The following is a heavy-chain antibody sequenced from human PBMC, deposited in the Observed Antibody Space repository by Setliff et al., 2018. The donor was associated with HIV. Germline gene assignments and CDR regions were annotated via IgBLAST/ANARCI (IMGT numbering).Heavy chain of an antibody. CDR3: ARKHPHCTDGVCYTETFDY. CDR1: GGSISSGGYS. J-gene: IGHJ4*01. Sequence: ASETLSLTCAVSGGSISSGGYSWTWIRQPPGKGLEWIAYIFHSGRIYYNPTLKSRVTMSVDRSKNHLSLNVTSVTAADTAVYYCARKHPHCTDGVCYTETFDYWGHGMLVTVSS. CDR2: IFHSGRI. V-gene: IGHV4-30-2*01. D-gene: IGHD2-8*01.